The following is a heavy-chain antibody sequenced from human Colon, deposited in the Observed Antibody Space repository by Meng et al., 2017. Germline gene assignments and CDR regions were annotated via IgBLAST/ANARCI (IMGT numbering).Heavy chain of an antibody. D-gene: IGHD3-22*01. CDR3: VRGGSMIVAVTQKLDY. J-gene: IGHJ4*02. CDR1: GGSISSSHYS. V-gene: IGHV3-30*01. CDR2: ISYDGIMQ. Sequence: LEESGPGLVKPSESLSLTCAVSGGSISSSHYSWGWVSQDPGQGLGWAAAISYDGIMQYYGDSVKGRFTISRDKSKNTLYLQLNSLRPEDTAVYYCVRGGSMIVAVTQKLDYWGQGTLVTVSS.